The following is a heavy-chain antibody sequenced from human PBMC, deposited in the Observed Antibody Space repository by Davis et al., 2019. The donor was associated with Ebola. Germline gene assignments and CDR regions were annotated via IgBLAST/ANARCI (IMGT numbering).Heavy chain of an antibody. CDR2: IYYSGST. J-gene: IGHJ2*01. CDR1: GGSISSYY. Sequence: PSETLSLTCTVSGGSISSYYWSWIRQPPGKGLEWIGYIYYSGSTYYNPSLKSRVTISVDTSKNQFSLKLSSVTAADTAVYYCARAPISSPIFWYFDLWGRGTLVTVSS. D-gene: IGHD6-13*01. CDR3: ARAPISSPIFWYFDL. V-gene: IGHV4-59*12.